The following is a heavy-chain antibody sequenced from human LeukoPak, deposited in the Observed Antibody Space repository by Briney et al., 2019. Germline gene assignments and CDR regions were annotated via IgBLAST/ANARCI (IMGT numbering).Heavy chain of an antibody. CDR2: ISYDGSNK. D-gene: IGHD6-13*01. CDR1: GFTFRNYA. CDR3: ARVASSYSSTLDYYFDY. V-gene: IGHV3-30-3*01. Sequence: GGSLRLSCAASGFTFRNYAMHWVRQAPGEGLEWVAVISYDGSNKYYADSVKGRFTISRDNSKNTLYLQMNSLRAEDTAVYSCARVASSYSSTLDYYFDYWGQGTLVTVSS. J-gene: IGHJ4*02.